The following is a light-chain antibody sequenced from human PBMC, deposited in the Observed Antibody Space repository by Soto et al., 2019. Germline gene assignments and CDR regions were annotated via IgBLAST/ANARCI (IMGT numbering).Light chain of an antibody. V-gene: IGKV3-15*01. CDR3: QQYNNWPIT. CDR1: QSVDSN. CDR2: GAS. Sequence: EIVMTQSPATLSVSPGDGATLSCRASQSVDSNLAWYQQKPGQVPRLLIYGASTRATGIPARFSGSGSGTEFTLTISSLQSEDFAVYYCQQYNNWPITFGQGTRLETK. J-gene: IGKJ5*01.